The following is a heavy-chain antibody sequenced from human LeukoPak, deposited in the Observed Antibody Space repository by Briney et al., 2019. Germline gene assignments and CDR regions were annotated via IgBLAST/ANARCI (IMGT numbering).Heavy chain of an antibody. D-gene: IGHD1-14*01. CDR3: AKDFVRYNIQFDY. V-gene: IGHV3-23*01. CDR2: ISGGGAGT. CDR1: GLSFGFYA. Sequence: GGSLRLSCAASGLSFGFYAMSWVRQAPGKGLEWVSSISGGGAGTYYADSVRDRFTISRDNSKNTLYLQMDSLRAEDTALYYCAKDFVRYNIQFDYWGQGALVTVSS. J-gene: IGHJ4*02.